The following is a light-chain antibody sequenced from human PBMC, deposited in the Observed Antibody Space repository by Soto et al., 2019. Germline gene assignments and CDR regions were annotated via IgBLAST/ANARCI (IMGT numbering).Light chain of an antibody. J-gene: IGKJ4*01. CDR1: QSVSNNF. Sequence: EIVLTQSPATLSLSPGERATLSCGASQSVSNNFLAWHQQRPGLAPRLLIYDASRRATGIPDRFSGSGSGTDFTLTITKLEPEDFAVYYCQQYGSSPLTFGGGTKVEIK. V-gene: IGKV3D-20*01. CDR3: QQYGSSPLT. CDR2: DAS.